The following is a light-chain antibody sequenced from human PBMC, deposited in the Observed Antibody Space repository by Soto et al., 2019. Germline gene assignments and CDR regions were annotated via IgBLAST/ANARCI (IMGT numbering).Light chain of an antibody. CDR3: QQYNNWPS. J-gene: IGKJ5*01. Sequence: EVVMTQSPATLSVSPGERASLSCRASQTVSRKLAWYQQRPGQAQRLLIYDISNRATGVPARFSGSGSETEFTLTIRSLQSEDFAVYFCQQYNNWPSFGQGTRLEI. CDR1: QTVSRK. V-gene: IGKV3-15*01. CDR2: DIS.